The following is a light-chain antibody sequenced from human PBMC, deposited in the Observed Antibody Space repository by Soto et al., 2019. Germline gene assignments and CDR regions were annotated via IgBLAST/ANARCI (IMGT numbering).Light chain of an antibody. V-gene: IGKV1-5*01. CDR3: QQYNSFPET. CDR1: QSISSW. CDR2: DAS. Sequence: DFPMTQSPCNLSESVGDRVTITFRASQSISSWLSWYQQKPGKAPNLLIYDASSLESGVPSRFSGIASETEFTLTISRLQPNDVATYYSQQYNSFPETFRQGTKVDIK. J-gene: IGKJ1*01.